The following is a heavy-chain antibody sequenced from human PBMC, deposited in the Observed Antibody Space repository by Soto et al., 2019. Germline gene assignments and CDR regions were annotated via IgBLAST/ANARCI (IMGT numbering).Heavy chain of an antibody. CDR1: GYTFTSYG. CDR2: VSAYNGNT. Sequence: ASVKVSCKASGYTFTSYGISWVRQAPGQGLEWMGWVSAYNGNTNYAQKLQGRVTMTTDTSTSTAYMELRSLRSDDTAVYYCASSIAAAGRYFQHWGQGTLVTVSS. CDR3: ASSIAAAGRYFQH. V-gene: IGHV1-18*01. D-gene: IGHD6-13*01. J-gene: IGHJ1*01.